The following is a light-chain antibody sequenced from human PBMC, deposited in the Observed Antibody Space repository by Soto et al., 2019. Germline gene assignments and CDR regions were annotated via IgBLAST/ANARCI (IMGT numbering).Light chain of an antibody. V-gene: IGLV2-14*01. CDR1: SSDVGRYNY. CDR2: EAT. J-gene: IGLJ3*02. Sequence: QSALAQPASVSGSPGQSITISCTGTSSDVGRYNYVSWYQQHPGKVPKLIIYEATNRPSGVSNRFSGSKSGNTASLTISGLQAVDEADYYCSSYTSSSTLVFGGGTKVTVL. CDR3: SSYTSSSTLV.